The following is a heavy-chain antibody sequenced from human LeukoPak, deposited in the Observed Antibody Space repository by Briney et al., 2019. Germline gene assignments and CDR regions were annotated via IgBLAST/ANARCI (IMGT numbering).Heavy chain of an antibody. CDR2: ISGSGGST. V-gene: IGHV3-23*01. Sequence: PGGSLRLSCAASGFTFSSYAMSWVRQAPGKGLEWVSAISGSGGSTYYADSVKGRFTISRDNSKNTLYLQMNSLRAEDTAVYYCAKDLIWFGELLHYFDYWGQGTLVTASS. CDR1: GFTFSSYA. J-gene: IGHJ4*02. D-gene: IGHD3-10*01. CDR3: AKDLIWFGELLHYFDY.